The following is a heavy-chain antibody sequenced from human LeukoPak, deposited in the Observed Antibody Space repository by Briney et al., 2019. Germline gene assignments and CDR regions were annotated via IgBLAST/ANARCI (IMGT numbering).Heavy chain of an antibody. CDR3: ARLRKDYDSSGCYWARYNWFDP. D-gene: IGHD3-22*01. V-gene: IGHV4-34*01. Sequence: SETLSLTCAVYGGSFSGYYWSWIRQPPGKGLEWIGEINHSGSTNYNPSLKSRVTISVDTSKNQFSLKLSSVTAADTAVYYCARLRKDYDSSGCYWARYNWFDPWGQGTLVTVSS. CDR2: INHSGST. CDR1: GGSFSGYY. J-gene: IGHJ5*02.